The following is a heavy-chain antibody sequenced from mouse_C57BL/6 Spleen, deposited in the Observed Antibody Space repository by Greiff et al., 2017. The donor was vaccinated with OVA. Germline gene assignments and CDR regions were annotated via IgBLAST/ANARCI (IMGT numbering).Heavy chain of an antibody. CDR2: IDPETGGT. V-gene: IGHV1-15*01. Sequence: QVQLQQSGAELVRPGASVTLSCKASGYTFTDYEMHWVKQTPVHGLEWIGAIDPETGGTAYNQKFKGKAILTADKSSSTAYMELRSLTSEDSAVYYCTRSGGSKDYFDYWGQGTTLTVAS. D-gene: IGHD1-1*01. CDR3: TRSGGSKDYFDY. J-gene: IGHJ2*01. CDR1: GYTFTDYE.